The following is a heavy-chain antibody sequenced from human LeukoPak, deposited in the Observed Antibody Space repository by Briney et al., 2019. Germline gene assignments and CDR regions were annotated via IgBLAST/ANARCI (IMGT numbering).Heavy chain of an antibody. Sequence: GGSLRLSCAASGFTFSGFWMHWVRQAPGKGLEWVAFIRYDGSNKYYADSVKGRFTISRDNSKNTLYLQMNSLRAEDTAVYYCAKEGYGSAYSYYYYMDVWGKGTTVTISS. D-gene: IGHD3-10*01. J-gene: IGHJ6*03. CDR3: AKEGYGSAYSYYYYMDV. CDR1: GFTFSGFW. V-gene: IGHV3-30*02. CDR2: IRYDGSNK.